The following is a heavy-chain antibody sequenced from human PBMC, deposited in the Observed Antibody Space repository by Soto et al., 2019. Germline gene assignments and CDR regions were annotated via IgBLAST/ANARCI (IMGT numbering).Heavy chain of an antibody. Sequence: PGGSLRLSCAASGFTFSNAWMSWVRQAPGKGLEWVGRIKSKTDGGTTDYAAPVKGRFAISRDDSKNTLYLQMNSLKTEDTAVYYCTTYDYYDSSGPSKYYFDYWGQGTLVTAPQ. CDR2: IKSKTDGGTT. CDR3: TTYDYYDSSGPSKYYFDY. V-gene: IGHV3-15*01. D-gene: IGHD3-22*01. CDR1: GFTFSNAW. J-gene: IGHJ4*02.